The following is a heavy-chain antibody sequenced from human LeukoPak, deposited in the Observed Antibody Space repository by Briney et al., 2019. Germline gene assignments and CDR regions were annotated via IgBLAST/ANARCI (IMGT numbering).Heavy chain of an antibody. CDR2: LSSSSSYI. V-gene: IGHV3-21*04. D-gene: IGHD2-2*01. CDR1: GFTFSSYS. J-gene: IGHJ6*03. CDR3: ARSRYGSTSTNYYMDV. Sequence: PGGSLRLSCAASGFTFSSYSMNWVRQAPGKGLEWVSSLSSSSSYIYYADSVKGRFTISRDNAKNSLYLQMNSLRAEDTAVYYCARSRYGSTSTNYYMDVWGKGTTVTVSS.